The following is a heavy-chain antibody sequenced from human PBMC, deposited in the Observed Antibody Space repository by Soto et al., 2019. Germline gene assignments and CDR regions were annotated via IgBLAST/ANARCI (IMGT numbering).Heavy chain of an antibody. V-gene: IGHV3-11*01. Sequence: GGSLRLSCAVSGFDFGDYYMSWIRQAPGKGLEWVSYIDSGDGTTYYTDSVKGRFTISRDNAKKTVYLQMSSLRVEDTALYYCVRPYYSSSWFPFDRWGQGTLVTVSS. CDR2: IDSGDGTT. J-gene: IGHJ4*02. CDR1: GFDFGDYY. D-gene: IGHD6-13*01. CDR3: VRPYYSSSWFPFDR.